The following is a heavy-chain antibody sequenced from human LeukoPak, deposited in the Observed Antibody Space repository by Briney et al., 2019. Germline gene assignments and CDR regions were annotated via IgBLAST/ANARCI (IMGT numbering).Heavy chain of an antibody. Sequence: SETLSLTCTVSGGSISSYYWSWIRQPPGKGLEWIGYIHYSGTTNYNPSLKSRVTISVDTSKNQFSLKLSSVTAADTAVYYCARDRGMEWGNWFDPWGQGTLVTVSS. D-gene: IGHD3-3*01. V-gene: IGHV4-59*01. J-gene: IGHJ5*02. CDR1: GGSISSYY. CDR3: ARDRGMEWGNWFDP. CDR2: IHYSGTT.